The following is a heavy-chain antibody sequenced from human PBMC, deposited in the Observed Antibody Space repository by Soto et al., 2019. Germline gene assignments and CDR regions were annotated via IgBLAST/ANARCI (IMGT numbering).Heavy chain of an antibody. CDR2: IWYDGSNK. Sequence: QVQLVESGGGVVQPGRSLRLSCAASGFTFSSYGMHWVRQAPGKGLEWVAVIWYDGSNKYYADSVKGRFTISRDNSKNTLYLQMYILRAEDTAVYHCARGERGYSGYDSDAFDIWGQGTMVTVSS. V-gene: IGHV3-33*01. CDR3: ARGERGYSGYDSDAFDI. J-gene: IGHJ3*02. D-gene: IGHD5-12*01. CDR1: GFTFSSYG.